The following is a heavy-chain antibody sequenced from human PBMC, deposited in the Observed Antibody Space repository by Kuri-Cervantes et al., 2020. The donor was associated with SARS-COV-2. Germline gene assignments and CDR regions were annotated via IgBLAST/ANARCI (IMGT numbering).Heavy chain of an antibody. CDR1: GHTFTGYC. CDR3: ERSTPFRRLLVISQGGAFDI. V-gene: IGHV1-2*04. D-gene: IGHD3-22*01. J-gene: IGHJ3*02. CDR2: INPNSGGT. Sequence: ASAKLSCNASGHTFTGYCMHWVRQTPGQGLEWMGWINPNSGGTNYAQKLQGWVTMTRDTSISTVYMELSRLRSDDTAVYYFERSTPFRRLLVISQGGAFDIWGQGTMVTVSS.